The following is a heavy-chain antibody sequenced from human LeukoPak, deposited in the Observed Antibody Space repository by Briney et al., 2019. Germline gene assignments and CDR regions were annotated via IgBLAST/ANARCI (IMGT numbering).Heavy chain of an antibody. CDR1: GGTFSSYA. J-gene: IGHJ4*02. D-gene: IGHD6-19*01. V-gene: IGHV1-69*13. CDR2: IIPIFGTA. CDR3: ARLATIAVAGRPNDY. Sequence: ASVKVSCKASGGTFSSYAISWVRQAPGQGLEWMGGIIPIFGTANYAQKFQGRVTITADESTSTAYMELSSLRSEDTAVYYCARLATIAVAGRPNDYWGQGTLVTVSS.